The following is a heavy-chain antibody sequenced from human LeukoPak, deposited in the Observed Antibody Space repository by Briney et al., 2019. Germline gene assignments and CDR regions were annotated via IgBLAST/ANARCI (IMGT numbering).Heavy chain of an antibody. J-gene: IGHJ5*02. CDR1: GFTFSSYA. Sequence: LRLSCAASGFTFSSYAMSWIRQPPGKGLEWIGYIYHSGSTYYNPSLKSRVTISVDRSKNQFSLKLSSVTAADTAVYYCARADNYYDSSGYYSLWFDPWGQGTLVTVSS. V-gene: IGHV4-30-2*01. D-gene: IGHD3-22*01. CDR2: IYHSGST. CDR3: ARADNYYDSSGYYSLWFDP.